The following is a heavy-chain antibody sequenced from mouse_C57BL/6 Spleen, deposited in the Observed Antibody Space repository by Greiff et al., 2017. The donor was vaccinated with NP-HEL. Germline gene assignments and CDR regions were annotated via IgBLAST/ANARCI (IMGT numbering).Heavy chain of an antibody. Sequence: QVQLQQPGAELVKPGASVKLSCKASGYTFTSYWMHWVKQRPGQGLEWIGMIHPNSGSTNYYEKFKSKATLTVDKSSSTAYMQLSSLTSEDSAVYYCARDYGSSYLAWFAYWGQGTLVTVSA. CDR2: IHPNSGST. CDR1: GYTFTSYW. CDR3: ARDYGSSYLAWFAY. J-gene: IGHJ3*01. V-gene: IGHV1-64*01. D-gene: IGHD1-1*01.